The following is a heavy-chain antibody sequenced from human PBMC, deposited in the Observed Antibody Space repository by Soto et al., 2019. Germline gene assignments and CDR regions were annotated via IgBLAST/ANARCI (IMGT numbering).Heavy chain of an antibody. D-gene: IGHD4-17*01. J-gene: IGHJ4*02. CDR2: IYYSGRT. CDR3: AKVRFGDSDY. CDR1: GGSITHCY. Sequence: PXGTLALTCTVSGGSITHCYWGGIRQPPGKGLEWIGYIYYSGRTNYNPSLKSRVTMSVDRSKNQLSLKLSSVTAADMAVYYCAKVRFGDSDYWGQGTLVTVSS. V-gene: IGHV4-59*01.